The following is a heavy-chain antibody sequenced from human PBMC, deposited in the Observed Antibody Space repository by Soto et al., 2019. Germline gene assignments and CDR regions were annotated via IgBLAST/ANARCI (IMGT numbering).Heavy chain of an antibody. Sequence: QVQLVQSGAEVKKPGASVKVSCKASGNTFTSYAMHWVRQAPGQRLEWMGWINAGNGNTKYSQKFQGRVTITRDTSASTVYMELSSLRSEDTAVYYCACHAGVPGYYYGMDVWGQGTTVTVSS. CDR2: INAGNGNT. V-gene: IGHV1-3*01. CDR3: ACHAGVPGYYYGMDV. J-gene: IGHJ6*02. CDR1: GNTFTSYA. D-gene: IGHD3-10*01.